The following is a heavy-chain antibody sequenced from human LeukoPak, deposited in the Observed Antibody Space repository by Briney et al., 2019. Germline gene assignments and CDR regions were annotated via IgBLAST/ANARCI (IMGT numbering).Heavy chain of an antibody. D-gene: IGHD5-12*01. Sequence: GGSLRLSCAASGFIFSNYVMSWVRQPPGKRLEWVSAISSSGGSTYYADSVKGRFTISRDNSKNTLYLQMNGLRAEDTAVYYCAKASQLWIIDYWGQGTLVTVSS. CDR2: ISSSGGST. V-gene: IGHV3-23*01. J-gene: IGHJ4*02. CDR1: GFIFSNYV. CDR3: AKASQLWIIDY.